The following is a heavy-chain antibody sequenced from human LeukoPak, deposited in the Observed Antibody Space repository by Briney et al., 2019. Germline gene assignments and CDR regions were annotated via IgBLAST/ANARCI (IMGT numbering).Heavy chain of an antibody. V-gene: IGHV1-69*05. CDR1: GGTFSSYA. D-gene: IGHD1-7*01. Sequence: SVKVSCKASGGTFSSYAISWVRQAPGQGLEWMGGIIPIFGTANYAQKFQGRVTITTDESTSTAYMELSSLRSEDTAVYYCARDQIARYSYSWNYVLRYWGQGTLVTVSS. CDR3: ARDQIARYSYSWNYVLRY. J-gene: IGHJ4*02. CDR2: IIPIFGTA.